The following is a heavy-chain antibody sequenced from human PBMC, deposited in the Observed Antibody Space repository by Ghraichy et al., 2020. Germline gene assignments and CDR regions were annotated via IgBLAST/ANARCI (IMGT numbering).Heavy chain of an antibody. CDR3: TRHLWFGESHFDY. V-gene: IGHV3-49*03. Sequence: GGSLRLSCRASGFTFGDYAVNWFRQAPGKGLEWLGFIRSNTYGGATEYAASVKGRFIISRDDTNSVAYLQMNSLKTEDTAVYYCTRHLWFGESHFDYWGQGTLVT. D-gene: IGHD3-10*01. CDR1: GFTFGDYA. CDR2: IRSNTYGGAT. J-gene: IGHJ4*02.